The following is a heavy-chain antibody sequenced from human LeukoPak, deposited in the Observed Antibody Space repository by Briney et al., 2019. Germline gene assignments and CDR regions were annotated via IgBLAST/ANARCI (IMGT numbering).Heavy chain of an antibody. J-gene: IGHJ4*02. D-gene: IGHD3-22*01. V-gene: IGHV1-46*01. CDR3: ARGSINYNSGSYYDNPPLDY. CDR2: INPSGGST. Sequence: ASVKVSCKASGYTFTSYYMNWVRQAPGQGLEWMGMINPSGGSTNYAQKFQGRVTVTRDTSTSTVYMELSSLRSEDTAVYYCARGSINYNSGSYYDNPPLDYWGQGTLVTVSS. CDR1: GYTFTSYY.